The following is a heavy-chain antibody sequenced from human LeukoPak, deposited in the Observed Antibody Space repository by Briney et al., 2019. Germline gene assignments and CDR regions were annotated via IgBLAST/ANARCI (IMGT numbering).Heavy chain of an antibody. CDR2: IYYSGST. Sequence: SETLSLTCTVSGGSISSSSYYWGWIRQPPGKGLEWIGSIYYSGSTYYNPSVKSRVTISVDTSKNPLSLKLSSVTAADTAVYYCARIWSAAGYFDYWGQGTLVTVSS. V-gene: IGHV4-39*07. J-gene: IGHJ4*02. CDR3: ARIWSAAGYFDY. CDR1: GGSISSSSYY. D-gene: IGHD6-13*01.